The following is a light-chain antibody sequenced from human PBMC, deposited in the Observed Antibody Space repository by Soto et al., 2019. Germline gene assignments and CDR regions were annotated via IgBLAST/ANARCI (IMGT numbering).Light chain of an antibody. CDR3: QQYDSPPQT. Sequence: EIVLTQSPGTLSLSPGERATLSCRASQSVSSSYLAWYQQKPGQAPRLLIYGASSRATGIPDRFSGSGSGTDFTLTISRLEPEDFAVYYCQQYDSPPQTFGQGTKVDIK. CDR2: GAS. V-gene: IGKV3-20*01. J-gene: IGKJ1*01. CDR1: QSVSSSY.